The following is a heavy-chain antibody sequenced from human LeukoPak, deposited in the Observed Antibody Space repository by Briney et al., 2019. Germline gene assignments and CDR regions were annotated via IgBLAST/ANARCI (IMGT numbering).Heavy chain of an antibody. Sequence: GSSVKVSCKASRGTFSSYAISWVRQAPGQGLEWMGGIIPIFGTANYAQKFQGRVTITADESTSTAYMELSSLRSEDTAVYYCASSDDTYETHDYWGQGTLVTVSS. D-gene: IGHD3-22*01. V-gene: IGHV1-69*19. CDR3: ASSDDTYETHDY. CDR1: RGTFSSYA. CDR2: IIPIFGTA. J-gene: IGHJ4*02.